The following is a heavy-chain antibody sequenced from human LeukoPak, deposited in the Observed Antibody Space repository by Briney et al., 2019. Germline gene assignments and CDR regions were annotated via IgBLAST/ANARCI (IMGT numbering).Heavy chain of an antibody. CDR2: IWYDGSKE. Sequence: GGSLRLSCAASGFTFSSNGMNWVRQAPGKGLEWVAIIWYDGSKEYYVDSVKGRFTISRDNAKNSLYLQVNSLRAEDTAVYHCARVRGDYYFDYWGQGTLVTVSS. CDR3: ARVRGDYYFDY. D-gene: IGHD3-10*01. V-gene: IGHV3-33*03. CDR1: GFTFSSNG. J-gene: IGHJ4*02.